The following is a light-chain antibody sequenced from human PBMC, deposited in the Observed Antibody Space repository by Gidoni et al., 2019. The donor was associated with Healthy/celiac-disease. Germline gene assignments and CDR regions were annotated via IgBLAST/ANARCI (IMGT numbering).Light chain of an antibody. J-gene: IGKJ3*01. Sequence: DIQLTQSPSFLSASVGDRVTITCRASQGISSYLAWYQQKPGKAPKLLIYAASTLQSGVPSRFSGSGSGTEFTLTISSLQPEDFATDYCQQLNSYPLFXPXTKVDI. CDR2: AAS. CDR1: QGISSY. V-gene: IGKV1-9*01. CDR3: QQLNSYPL.